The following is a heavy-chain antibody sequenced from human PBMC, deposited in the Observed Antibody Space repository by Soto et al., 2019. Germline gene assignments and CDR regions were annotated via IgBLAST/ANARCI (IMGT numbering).Heavy chain of an antibody. CDR2: ISGSGGST. CDR3: ARPYCSGGSCPAFDI. Sequence: PGGSLRLSCAASGFTFSSYAMSWVRQAPGKGLEWVSAISGSGGSTYYADSVKGRFTISIDNSKNTLYLQMNSLRAEDTAVYYCARPYCSGGSCPAFDIWSQGTMVTVSS. V-gene: IGHV3-23*01. J-gene: IGHJ3*02. D-gene: IGHD2-15*01. CDR1: GFTFSSYA.